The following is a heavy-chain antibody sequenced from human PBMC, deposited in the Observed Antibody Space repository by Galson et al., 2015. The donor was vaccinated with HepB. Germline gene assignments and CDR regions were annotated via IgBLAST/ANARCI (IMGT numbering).Heavy chain of an antibody. Sequence: SLRLSCAASGSTYSTYWMSWVRQAPGKRLEWVANIKEDESVKYYADSVKGRFTISRDNAKKSLYLQMNSLRAGDTAVYYCARDFWSGYSSFFDYWGQGTLVTVSS. CDR1: GSTYSTYW. D-gene: IGHD3-3*01. CDR2: IKEDESVK. J-gene: IGHJ4*02. V-gene: IGHV3-7*01. CDR3: ARDFWSGYSSFFDY.